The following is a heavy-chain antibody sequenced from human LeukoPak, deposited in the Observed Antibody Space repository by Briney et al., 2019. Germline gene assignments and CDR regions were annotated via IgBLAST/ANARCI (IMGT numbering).Heavy chain of an antibody. CDR1: GFTFSSYS. Sequence: PGGSLRLSCAASGFTFSSYSMNWVRQAPGKGLEWVSYISSSSSTIYYADSVKGRFTISRDNAKNSLYLQMNSLRAEDTAVYYCARPDKNSGYDLLCAFDIWGQGTMVTVSS. CDR2: ISSSSSTI. D-gene: IGHD5-12*01. J-gene: IGHJ3*02. V-gene: IGHV3-48*01. CDR3: ARPDKNSGYDLLCAFDI.